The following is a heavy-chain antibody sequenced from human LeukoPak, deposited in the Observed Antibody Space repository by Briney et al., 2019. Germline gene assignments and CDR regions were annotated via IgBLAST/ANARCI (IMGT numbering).Heavy chain of an antibody. CDR1: GYTFTGYY. Sequence: ASVKVSCKASGYTFTGYYMHWVRQAPGQGLEWMGRINPNSGGTNYAQKFQGRVTMTRDTSISTAYMELSRLRSDDTAVYYCARGILYYHDSSGYYGVDYWGQGTLVTVSS. CDR3: ARGILYYHDSSGYYGVDY. J-gene: IGHJ4*02. D-gene: IGHD3-22*01. V-gene: IGHV1-2*06. CDR2: INPNSGGT.